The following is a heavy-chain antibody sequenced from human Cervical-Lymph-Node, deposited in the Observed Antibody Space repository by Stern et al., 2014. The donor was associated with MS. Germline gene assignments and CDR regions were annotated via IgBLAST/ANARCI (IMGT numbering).Heavy chain of an antibody. J-gene: IGHJ4*02. V-gene: IGHV3-11*06. CDR1: GFSFSDYY. Sequence: VQLVESGGGLVKPGGSLRVSCAASGFSFSDYYLIWIRQAPGKGLELVSYISSGSTHTNYADSVRGRFTISRDNANNSLFLQMNSLRAEDTGVYYCARAYTFGSPLDSWGQGTLVTVSS. D-gene: IGHD5-18*01. CDR3: ARAYTFGSPLDS. CDR2: ISSGSTHT.